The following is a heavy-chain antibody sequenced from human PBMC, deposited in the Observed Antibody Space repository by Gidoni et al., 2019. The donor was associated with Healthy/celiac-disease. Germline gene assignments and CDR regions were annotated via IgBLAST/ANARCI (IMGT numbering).Heavy chain of an antibody. Sequence: QVQLQESGPGLVKPSETLSLTCTVSGYSISSGYYWGWIRQPPGKGLEWIGSIYHSGSTYYNPSLKSRVTISVDTSKNQFSLKLSSVTAADTAVYYCARGGWITIFGVVITDSIDYWGQGTLVTVSS. CDR1: GYSISSGYY. CDR3: ARGGWITIFGVVITDSIDY. CDR2: IYHSGST. V-gene: IGHV4-38-2*02. D-gene: IGHD3-3*01. J-gene: IGHJ4*02.